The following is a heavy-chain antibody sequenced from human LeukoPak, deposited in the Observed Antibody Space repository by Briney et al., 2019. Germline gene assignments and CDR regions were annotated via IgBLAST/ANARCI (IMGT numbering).Heavy chain of an antibody. CDR3: AYSSGWYWFDP. J-gene: IGHJ5*02. V-gene: IGHV4-30-4*01. CDR2: IYYSGST. D-gene: IGHD6-19*01. CDR1: GGSLSSGDYY. Sequence: SQTLSLTCTASGGSLSSGDYYWSWIRQPPGKGLEWIGYIYYSGSTYYNPSLKSRVTISVDTSKNQFSLKLSSVTAADTAVYYCAYSSGWYWFDPWGQGTLVTVSS.